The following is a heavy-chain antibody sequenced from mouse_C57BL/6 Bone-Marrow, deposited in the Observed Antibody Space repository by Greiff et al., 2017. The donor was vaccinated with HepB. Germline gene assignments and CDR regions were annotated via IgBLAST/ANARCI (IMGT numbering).Heavy chain of an antibody. CDR2: ISYDGSN. CDR1: GYSITSGYY. Sequence: EVKVEESGPGLVKPSPSLSLTCSVTGYSITSGYYWNWIRQFPGNKLEWMGYISYDGSNNYNPSLKNRISITRDTSKNQFFLKLNSVTTEDTATYYCAITTVVATDYWGQGTSVTVSS. V-gene: IGHV3-6*01. D-gene: IGHD1-1*01. CDR3: AITTVVATDY. J-gene: IGHJ4*01.